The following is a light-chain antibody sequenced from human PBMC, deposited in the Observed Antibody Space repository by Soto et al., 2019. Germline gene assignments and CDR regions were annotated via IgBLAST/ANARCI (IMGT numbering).Light chain of an antibody. CDR1: QSVSSH. CDR3: QQRASALT. J-gene: IGKJ5*01. Sequence: EIVSTQPPATLSLSPGEIATLSCRASQSVSSHLAWFQQRPGQAPRLLIYDASRRATGIPARFSGRGSGTDFTLTISSLEPEDFAVYYCQQRASALTCGQGTRREIK. V-gene: IGKV3-11*01. CDR2: DAS.